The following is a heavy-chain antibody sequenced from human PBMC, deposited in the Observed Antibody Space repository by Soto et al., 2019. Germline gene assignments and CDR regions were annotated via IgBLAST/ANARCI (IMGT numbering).Heavy chain of an antibody. CDR1: GYTFTSYA. V-gene: IGHV1-3*01. D-gene: IGHD2-15*01. Sequence: ASVMVSCKASGYTFTSYAMHWVRQAPGQSLEWMGWINAGNAHTKYSQKFQGRVTITRDTSASTAYMELSSLRSEDTAVYYCSTWSHYSYGTDVWGQGTKVTVSS. CDR2: INAGNAHT. CDR3: STWSHYSYGTDV. J-gene: IGHJ6*02.